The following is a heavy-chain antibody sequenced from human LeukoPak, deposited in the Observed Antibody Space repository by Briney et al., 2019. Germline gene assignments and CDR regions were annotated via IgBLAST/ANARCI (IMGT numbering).Heavy chain of an antibody. V-gene: IGHV3-7*01. J-gene: IGHJ4*02. D-gene: IGHD2-8*01. Sequence: GGSLRLSCAASGFTFSSYSMNWVRQAPGKGLEWVANIKQNGSEKDYVDSVKGRFTISRDNARNSVYLQMNSLRVGDTAVYYCADPGVGFWGQGTLVTVSS. CDR2: IKQNGSEK. CDR1: GFTFSSYS. CDR3: ADPGVGF.